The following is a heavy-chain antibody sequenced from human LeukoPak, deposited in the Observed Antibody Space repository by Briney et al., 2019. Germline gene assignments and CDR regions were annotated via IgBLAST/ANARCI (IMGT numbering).Heavy chain of an antibody. V-gene: IGHV3-23*01. CDR1: GFSFSSDA. CDR2: ISGSGGST. J-gene: IGHJ6*02. Sequence: GGSLRLSCAASGFSFSSDAMSWVRQAPGKGLEWVSGISGSGGSTYYADSVKGRFTISRDNSKNTLYLQMNSLRAEDTAVYYCAKDQKKGYYYYGMDVWGQGTTVTVSS. CDR3: AKDQKKGYYYYGMDV.